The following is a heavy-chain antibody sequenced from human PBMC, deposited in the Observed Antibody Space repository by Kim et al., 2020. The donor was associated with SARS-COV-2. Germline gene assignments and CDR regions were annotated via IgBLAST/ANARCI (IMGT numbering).Heavy chain of an antibody. CDR3: AKDPRRNCSSTSCYYLPDY. Sequence: GGSLRLSCAASGFTFSSYAMSWVRQAPGKGLEWVSAISGSGGSTYYADSVKGRFTISRDNSKNTLYLQMNSLRAEDTAVYYCAKDPRRNCSSTSCYYLPDYWGQGTLVTVSS. V-gene: IGHV3-23*01. J-gene: IGHJ4*02. D-gene: IGHD2-2*01. CDR1: GFTFSSYA. CDR2: ISGSGGST.